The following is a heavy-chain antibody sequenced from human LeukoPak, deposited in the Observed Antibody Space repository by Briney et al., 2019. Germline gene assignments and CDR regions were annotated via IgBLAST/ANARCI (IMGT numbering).Heavy chain of an antibody. D-gene: IGHD4-11*01. J-gene: IGHJ4*02. CDR1: GFTFSSYS. V-gene: IGHV3-48*01. CDR3: ARESYGNYFFDS. CDR2: ISSSSGAI. Sequence: GGSLRLSCVISGFTFSSYSMNWVRQAPGKGLDWVSYISSSSGAIYYADSVRGRFTISRDNAKNTLYLQMNSLRAEDTALYYCARESYGNYFFDSWGQGTLVTVSS.